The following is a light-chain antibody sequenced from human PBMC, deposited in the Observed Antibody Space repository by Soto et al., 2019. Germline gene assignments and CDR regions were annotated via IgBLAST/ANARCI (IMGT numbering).Light chain of an antibody. CDR1: SSDIGHYDY. J-gene: IGLJ1*01. V-gene: IGLV2-14*03. CDR2: HVT. CDR3: CSLTTSHTYG. Sequence: QSALTQPASVSGSPGQSITISCPGTSSDIGHYDYVSWYQQHPGKAPELMIYHVTYRPSGVSNRYSGSKSGNSASLTISGLQADDEADYYCCSLTTSHTYGFGSGTKV.